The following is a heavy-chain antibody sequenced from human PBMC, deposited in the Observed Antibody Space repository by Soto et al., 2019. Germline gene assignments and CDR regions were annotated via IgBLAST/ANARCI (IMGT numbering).Heavy chain of an antibody. CDR3: ARERDRVGARGAFDI. J-gene: IGHJ3*02. D-gene: IGHD1-26*01. CDR2: IYDSGST. CDR1: GGSISSSGDY. Sequence: SETLSLTCTVSGGSISSSGDYCSWIRQHPGKGLEWIGYIYDSGSTYYNPSLKSRVTISVDTSKNQFSLKLSSVTAADTAVYYCARERDRVGARGAFDIWGQGTMVTVSS. V-gene: IGHV4-31*03.